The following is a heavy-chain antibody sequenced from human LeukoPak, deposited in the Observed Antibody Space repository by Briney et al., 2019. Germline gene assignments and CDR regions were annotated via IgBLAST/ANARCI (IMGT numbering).Heavy chain of an antibody. J-gene: IGHJ6*02. V-gene: IGHV4-34*01. D-gene: IGHD6-13*01. CDR3: ARHVPAAGTYYYYYGMDV. CDR1: GGSFSGYY. Sequence: SETLSLTCAVYGGSFSGYYWSWIRQPPGKGLEWIGEINHSGSTNYNPSLKSRVTISVDTSKNQFSLKLSSVTAADTAVYYCARHVPAAGTYYYYYGMDVWGQGTTVTVSS. CDR2: INHSGST.